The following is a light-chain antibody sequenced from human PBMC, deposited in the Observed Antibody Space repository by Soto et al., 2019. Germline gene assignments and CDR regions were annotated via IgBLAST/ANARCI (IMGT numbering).Light chain of an antibody. J-gene: IGKJ1*01. CDR3: QQYNNWPPWT. CDR2: GAS. Sequence: IVMTQSPATLSVSPGDRATLSCRASESVRTNLAWYQRRPGQAPRLLICGASTRATGIPARFTGSGSGTEFTLTISSLQSEDFAVYYCQQYNNWPPWTFGQGTKVEIK. CDR1: ESVRTN. V-gene: IGKV3-15*01.